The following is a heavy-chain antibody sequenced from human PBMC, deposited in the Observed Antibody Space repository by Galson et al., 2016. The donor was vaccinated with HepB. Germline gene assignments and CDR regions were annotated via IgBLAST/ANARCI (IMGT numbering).Heavy chain of an antibody. J-gene: IGHJ5*02. CDR1: GDSVSSNSGA. CDR3: ARELDGYSSGWYLGPWNWFDP. CDR2: TYYRSKWYN. Sequence: CAISGDSVSSNSGAWNWIRQSPSRGLEWLGRTYYRSKWYNDYAVSVKSRITINPDTSKNQFSLQLNSVTPEDTAVYYCARELDGYSSGWYLGPWNWFDPWGQGTLVTVSS. D-gene: IGHD6-19*01. V-gene: IGHV6-1*01.